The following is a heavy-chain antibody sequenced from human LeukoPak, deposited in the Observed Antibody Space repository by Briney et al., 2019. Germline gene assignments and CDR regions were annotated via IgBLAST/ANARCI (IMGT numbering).Heavy chain of an antibody. CDR3: ARETYYDSAGHYYYMDV. V-gene: IGHV3-66*02. CDR2: IYSGGST. J-gene: IGHJ6*03. D-gene: IGHD3-22*01. Sequence: GGSLRLSCAASGFTVSSNYMSWVRQAPGKGLEWVSVIYSGGSTYYADSVKGRFTISRDNSKNTLYLQMNSLRAGDTAVYYCARETYYDSAGHYYYMDVWGKGTTVTVSS. CDR1: GFTVSSNY.